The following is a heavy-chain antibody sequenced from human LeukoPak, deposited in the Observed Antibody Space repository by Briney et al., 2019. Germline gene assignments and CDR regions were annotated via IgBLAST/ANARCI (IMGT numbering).Heavy chain of an antibody. CDR1: GFTFTNCG. D-gene: IGHD3-10*01. V-gene: IGHV3-30*18. CDR3: AKDQPRYYYGSGPFDY. Sequence: GGSLRLSCAASGFTFTNCGMHWVRQAPGKGLEWVAVISYDGSNKYYADSVKGRFTISRDNSKNTLYLQMNSLRAEDTAVYYCAKDQPRYYYGSGPFDYWGQGTLVTVSS. CDR2: ISYDGSNK. J-gene: IGHJ4*02.